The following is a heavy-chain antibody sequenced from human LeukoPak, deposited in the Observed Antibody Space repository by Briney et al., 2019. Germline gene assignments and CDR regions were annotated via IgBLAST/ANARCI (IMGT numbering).Heavy chain of an antibody. Sequence: GGSLRLSCAASGFAFSSSAMSWVRQAPGKGLEWVSAISNNGGYTYYADSVQGRFTISRDNSKSTLCLQMNSLRAEDTAVYYCARQLGYCSDGSCYFPYWGQGTLVTVSS. D-gene: IGHD2-15*01. J-gene: IGHJ4*02. CDR3: ARQLGYCSDGSCYFPY. CDR1: GFAFSSSA. CDR2: ISNNGGYT. V-gene: IGHV3-23*01.